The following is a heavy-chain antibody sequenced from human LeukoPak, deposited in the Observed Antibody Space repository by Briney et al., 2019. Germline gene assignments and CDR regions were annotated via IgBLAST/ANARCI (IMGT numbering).Heavy chain of an antibody. CDR3: ARDLTGSSSGD. J-gene: IGHJ4*02. V-gene: IGHV1-2*02. CDR1: GGTFSSYA. D-gene: IGHD6-6*01. CDR2: INPNSGGT. Sequence: ASVKVSCKASGGTFSSYAISWVRQAPGQGLEWMGWINPNSGGTNYAQKFQGRVTMTRDTSISTAYMELSRLRSDDTAAYYCARDLTGSSSGDWGQGTLVTASS.